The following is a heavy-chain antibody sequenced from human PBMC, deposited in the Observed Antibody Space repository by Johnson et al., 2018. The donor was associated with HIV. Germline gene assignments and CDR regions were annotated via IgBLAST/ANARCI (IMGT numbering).Heavy chain of an antibody. J-gene: IGHJ3*02. CDR3: ARDFGLEWELDGAFDI. CDR1: GFTVSNNY. Sequence: VQLVESGGDLVQPGGSLRLSCAASGFTVSNNYVSWVRQAPGNGLEWVSVIFSSGDTYYANSVRDRFTISRDNSKNTLYLQMNSLRAEDTALYYCARDFGLEWELDGAFDIWGQGTMVTVSS. CDR2: IFSSGDT. V-gene: IGHV3-66*01. D-gene: IGHD1-26*01.